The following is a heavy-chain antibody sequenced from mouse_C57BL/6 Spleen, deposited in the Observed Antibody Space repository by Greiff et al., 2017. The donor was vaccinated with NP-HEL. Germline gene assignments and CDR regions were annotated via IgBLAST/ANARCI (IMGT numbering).Heavy chain of an antibody. D-gene: IGHD2-5*01. Sequence: LQQPGAELVKPGASVKLSCKASGYTFTSYWMQWVKQRPGQGLEWIGEIDPSDSYTNYNQKFKGKATLTVDTSSSTAYMQLSSLTSEDSAVYYCARLRSNLWYFDVWGTGTTVTVSS. V-gene: IGHV1-50*01. CDR2: IDPSDSYT. CDR3: ARLRSNLWYFDV. J-gene: IGHJ1*03. CDR1: GYTFTSYW.